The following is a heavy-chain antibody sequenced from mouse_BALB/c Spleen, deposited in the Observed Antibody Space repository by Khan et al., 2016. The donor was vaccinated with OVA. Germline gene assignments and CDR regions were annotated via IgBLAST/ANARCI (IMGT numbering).Heavy chain of an antibody. Sequence: EVELVESGGDLVKPGGSLRLSCAASGFTFSAYGMAWVRQAPDKRLEWVATINSDGGYTYYPDTVKGRFTISRNNAENTLSLQMSSLKSEDTAIYYCASHLTGSFAYWGKGTLVNVSA. V-gene: IGHV5-6*01. CDR1: GFTFSAYG. CDR2: INSDGGYT. D-gene: IGHD4-1*01. J-gene: IGHJ3*01. CDR3: ASHLTGSFAY.